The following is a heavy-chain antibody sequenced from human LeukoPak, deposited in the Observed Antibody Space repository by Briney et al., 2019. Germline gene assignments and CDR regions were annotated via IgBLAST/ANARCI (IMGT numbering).Heavy chain of an antibody. Sequence: GGSLRLSCAASGFTFSSYATSWVRQAPGKGLEWVAVISYDGSNKYYADSVKGRFTISRDNSKNTLYLQMNSLRAEDTAVYYCASGIAVAAHGVYWGQGTLVTVSS. CDR2: ISYDGSNK. CDR3: ASGIAVAAHGVY. D-gene: IGHD6-19*01. CDR1: GFTFSSYA. J-gene: IGHJ4*02. V-gene: IGHV3-30*03.